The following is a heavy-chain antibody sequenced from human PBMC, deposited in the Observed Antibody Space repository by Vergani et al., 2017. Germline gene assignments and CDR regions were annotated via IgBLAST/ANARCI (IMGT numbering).Heavy chain of an antibody. J-gene: IGHJ4*02. D-gene: IGHD4-23*01. CDR1: GGSISSSSYY. Sequence: QLQLQESGPGLVKPSETLSLTCTVSGGSISSSSYYWGWIRQPPGKGLEWIGSIYYSGSTYYNPSLKSRVTISVDTSKNQFSLKLSSVTAADTAVYYCARLGTVVTLRFDYWGQGTLVTVSS. CDR2: IYYSGST. CDR3: ARLGTVVTLRFDY. V-gene: IGHV4-39*01.